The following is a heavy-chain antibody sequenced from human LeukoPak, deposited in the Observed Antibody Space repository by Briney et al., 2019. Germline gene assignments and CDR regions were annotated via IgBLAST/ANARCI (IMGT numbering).Heavy chain of an antibody. CDR3: ARDRYYGSGSYYTHYYFDY. CDR2: ISAYNGNT. V-gene: IGHV1-18*01. CDR1: GYTFTSYG. D-gene: IGHD3-10*01. Sequence: ASVKVSCKASGYTFTSYGISWVRQAPGQGLAWMGWISAYNGNTNYAQKLQGRVTMTTDTSTSTAYMELRSLRSDDTAVYYCARDRYYGSGSYYTHYYFDYWGQGTLVTVSS. J-gene: IGHJ4*02.